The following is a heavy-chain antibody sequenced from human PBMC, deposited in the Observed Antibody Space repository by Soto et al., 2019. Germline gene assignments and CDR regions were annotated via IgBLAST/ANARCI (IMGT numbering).Heavy chain of an antibody. V-gene: IGHV3-23*01. J-gene: IGHJ4*02. CDR2: ISGSGGST. D-gene: IGHD6-19*01. Sequence: GGSLRLSCAVSGFTFNSYSMNWVRQAPGKGLEWVSAISGSGGSTYYADSVKGRFTISRDNSKNTLYLQMNSLRAEDTAVYYCAKPGIAVPFDYWGQGTLVTVSS. CDR3: AKPGIAVPFDY. CDR1: GFTFNSYS.